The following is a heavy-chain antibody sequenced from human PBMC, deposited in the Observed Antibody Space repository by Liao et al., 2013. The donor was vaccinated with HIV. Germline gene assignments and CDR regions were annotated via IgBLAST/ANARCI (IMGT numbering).Heavy chain of an antibody. CDR1: GGSFRGYY. J-gene: IGHJ5*02. Sequence: QVQLQQWGAGLLKPSETLSLTCAVYGGSFRGYYWSWIRQPPGKGLEWIGEINHSGSTNYNPSLKSRVTISLDTSKNQFSLKLSSVTAADTAVYYCARDAYFDWDNWFDPWGQGTLVTVSS. CDR2: INHSGST. CDR3: ARDAYFDWDNWFDP. V-gene: IGHV4-34*01. D-gene: IGHD3-9*01.